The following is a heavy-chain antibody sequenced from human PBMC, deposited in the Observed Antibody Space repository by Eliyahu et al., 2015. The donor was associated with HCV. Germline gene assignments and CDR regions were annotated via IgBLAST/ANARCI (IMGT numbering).Heavy chain of an antibody. CDR1: GGSISSSSYY. V-gene: IGHV4-39*01. CDR3: ARQKKNPRYPYWFDP. CDR2: IYYSGST. D-gene: IGHD1-1*01. Sequence: QLQLQESGPGLVKPSETLSLTCTVSGGSISSSSYYWGWIRQPPGKGLEWIGSIYYSGSTYYNPSLKSRVTISVDTSKNQFSLKLSSVTAADTAVYYCARQKKNPRYPYWFDPWGQGTLVTVSS. J-gene: IGHJ5*02.